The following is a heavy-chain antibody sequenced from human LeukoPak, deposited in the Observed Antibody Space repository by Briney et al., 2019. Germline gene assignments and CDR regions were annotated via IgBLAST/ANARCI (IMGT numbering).Heavy chain of an antibody. CDR1: GFTFSSYE. CDR3: AKEDSGASPDY. Sequence: GGSLRLSCAASGFTFSSYEMNWVRQAPGKAPEWVSAISGSWGDGSYYADSVRGRFTISRDNSENTLFLQMNSLRAEDTAVYYCAKEDSGASPDYWGQGTLVTVSS. V-gene: IGHV3-23*01. J-gene: IGHJ4*02. D-gene: IGHD2-15*01. CDR2: ISGSWGDGS.